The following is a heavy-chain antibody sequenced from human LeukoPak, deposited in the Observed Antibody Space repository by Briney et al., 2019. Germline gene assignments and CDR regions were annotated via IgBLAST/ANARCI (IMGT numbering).Heavy chain of an antibody. CDR2: FDPEDGET. CDR3: ATDRFQSPEGWLQLVPAFDI. Sequence: ASVKVSCKVSGYTLTELSMHWVRQAPGKGLEWMGGFDPEDGETIYAQKFRGRVTMTEDTSTDTAYMELSSLRSEDTAVYYCATDRFQSPEGWLQLVPAFDIWGQGTMVTVSS. D-gene: IGHD5-24*01. CDR1: GYTLTELS. V-gene: IGHV1-24*01. J-gene: IGHJ3*02.